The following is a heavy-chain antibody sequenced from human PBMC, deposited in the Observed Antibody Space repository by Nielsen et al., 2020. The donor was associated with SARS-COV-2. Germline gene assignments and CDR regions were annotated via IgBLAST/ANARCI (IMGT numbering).Heavy chain of an antibody. Sequence: WIRQPPGKGLEWVAVISYDGSNKYYADSVKGRFTISRDNSKNTLYLQMNSLRAEDTAVYYCARTTGLGDGYNQFPPNDYYYYGMDVWGQGTTVTVSS. V-gene: IGHV3-30*04. CDR3: ARTTGLGDGYNQFPPNDYYYYGMDV. CDR2: ISYDGSNK. D-gene: IGHD5-24*01. J-gene: IGHJ6*02.